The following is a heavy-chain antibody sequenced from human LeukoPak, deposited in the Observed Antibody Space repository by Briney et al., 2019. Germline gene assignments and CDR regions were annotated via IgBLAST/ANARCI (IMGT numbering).Heavy chain of an antibody. V-gene: IGHV1-2*02. CDR3: AKVRDRLSSFYPAA. D-gene: IGHD6-13*01. J-gene: IGHJ4*02. CDR2: INPHSGGR. Sequence: GASVKVSCKASGYTFTDYFIHWARQAPGQGLEWMGWINPHSGGRNSAQKFQGRVTMTRDTSITTAYLELSGLTSDDTAMYYCAKVRDRLSSFYPAAWGQGTLVTVSS. CDR1: GYTFTDYF.